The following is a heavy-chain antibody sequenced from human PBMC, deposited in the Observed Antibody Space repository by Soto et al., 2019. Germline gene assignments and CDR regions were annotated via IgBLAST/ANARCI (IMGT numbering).Heavy chain of an antibody. J-gene: IGHJ4*02. CDR2: IKEDGSET. Sequence: EVQLVESGGNLVQPGGSLRLSSAASVFTFRDFWMSWVRRAPGRGLEWVANIKEDGSETYYVDSVEGRFTISRDNAKKSLYLQMNSLRAEDTALYYCARGGSHSSDSWGQGALVTVSS. D-gene: IGHD1-26*01. CDR3: ARGGSHSSDS. CDR1: VFTFRDFW. V-gene: IGHV3-7*05.